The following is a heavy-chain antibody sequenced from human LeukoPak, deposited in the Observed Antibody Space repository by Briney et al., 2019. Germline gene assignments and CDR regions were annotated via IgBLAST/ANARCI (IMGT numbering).Heavy chain of an antibody. Sequence: GGSLRLSCAASGFTFSSYSMNWVRQAPGKGLEWVSSISSSSSYIYYADSVKGRFTISRDNAKNSLYLQMNSLRAEDTAVYYCARIGGRGDIVVVPAAAYYYYGVDVWGKGTTVTVSS. D-gene: IGHD2-2*01. CDR3: ARIGGRGDIVVVPAAAYYYYGVDV. V-gene: IGHV3-21*01. CDR2: ISSSSSYI. J-gene: IGHJ6*04. CDR1: GFTFSSYS.